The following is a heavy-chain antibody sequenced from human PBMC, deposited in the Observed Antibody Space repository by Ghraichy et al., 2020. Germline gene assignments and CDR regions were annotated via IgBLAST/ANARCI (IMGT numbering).Heavy chain of an antibody. CDR2: IYTSGST. CDR1: GGSISSYY. CDR3: ARGMRVPDYYYGMDV. D-gene: IGHD3-3*01. J-gene: IGHJ6*02. V-gene: IGHV4-4*07. Sequence: SETLSLTCTVSGGSISSYYWSWIRQPAGKGLEWIGRIYTSGSTNYNPSLKSRVTMSVDTSKNQFSLKLSSVTAADTAVYYCARGMRVPDYYYGMDVWGQGTTVTVSS.